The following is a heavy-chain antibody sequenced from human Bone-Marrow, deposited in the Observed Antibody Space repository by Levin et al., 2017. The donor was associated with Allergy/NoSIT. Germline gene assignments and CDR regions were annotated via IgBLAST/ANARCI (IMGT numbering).Heavy chain of an antibody. CDR3: ASVLYNWGSFYYFDY. D-gene: IGHD1-1*01. V-gene: IGHV1-69*13. CDR1: GGTLSNYV. CDR2: IIPIFRKT. J-gene: IGHJ4*02. Sequence: ASVKVSCKASGGTLSNYVISWVRQAPGQGPEWMGGIIPIFRKTDHAQKFQGRLTITADDTTSTAYMELSSLRSEDTAVYYCASVLYNWGSFYYFDYWGQGTLVTVSS.